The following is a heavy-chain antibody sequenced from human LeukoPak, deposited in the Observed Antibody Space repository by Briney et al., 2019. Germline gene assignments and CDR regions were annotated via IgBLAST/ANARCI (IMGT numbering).Heavy chain of an antibody. CDR1: GFSFSNYW. J-gene: IGHJ4*02. CDR3: AKGPNYFDS. Sequence: GGSLRLSCAASGFSFSNYWMHWVRQAPGKGLVWVTRMNSNGSATYYADSVQGRFTISRDNAKNTLYLQMNSLRAEDTAMYFCAKGPNYFDSWGQGTLVTVSS. V-gene: IGHV3-74*01. CDR2: MNSNGSAT.